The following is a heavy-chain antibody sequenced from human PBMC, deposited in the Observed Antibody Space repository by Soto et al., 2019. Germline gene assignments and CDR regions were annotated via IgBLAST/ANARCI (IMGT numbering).Heavy chain of an antibody. J-gene: IGHJ5*02. CDR1: GVSLRPSGGG. V-gene: IGHV2-5*02. CDR2: IYWDDDK. CDR3: AHSKGWWFDP. Sequence: CPSLVNPPTTPTLTCPLSGVSLRPSGGGVGWIRQPPGKALEWLALIYWDDDKRYSPSLKSRLTITKDTSKNQVVLTMTNMDPVDTATYYCAHSKGWWFDPWGQGTLVTVYS.